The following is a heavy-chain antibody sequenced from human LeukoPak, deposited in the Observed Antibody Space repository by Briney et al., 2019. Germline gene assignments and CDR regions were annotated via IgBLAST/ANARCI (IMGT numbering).Heavy chain of an antibody. Sequence: QPGRSLRLSCAASGFTFSTYAMSWVRQAPGKGLEWVSGISGSGGSTYYADSVKGRFTISRDNSKNTLFLQMNSLSAEDTAVYYCAKGFSTHYEYWGQGTLVTVSS. V-gene: IGHV3-23*01. J-gene: IGHJ4*02. D-gene: IGHD5/OR15-5a*01. CDR3: AKGFSTHYEY. CDR1: GFTFSTYA. CDR2: ISGSGGST.